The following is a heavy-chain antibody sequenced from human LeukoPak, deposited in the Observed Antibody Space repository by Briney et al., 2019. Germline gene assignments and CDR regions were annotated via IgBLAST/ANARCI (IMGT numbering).Heavy chain of an antibody. D-gene: IGHD3-22*01. V-gene: IGHV5-51*01. CDR3: ARRAHYYDSSGYHFDY. Sequence: GASVKISCKGSGYSFTSYWIGWVRQMPGKGLEWMGIIYPGDSDTRYSPSFQGQVTISADKSISTAYLQWSSLKASDTAMYYCARRAHYYDSSGYHFDYWGQGTLVTVSS. J-gene: IGHJ4*02. CDR2: IYPGDSDT. CDR1: GYSFTSYW.